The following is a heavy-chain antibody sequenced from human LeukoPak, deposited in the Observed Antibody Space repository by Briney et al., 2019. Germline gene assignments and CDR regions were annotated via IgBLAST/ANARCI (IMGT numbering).Heavy chain of an antibody. Sequence: ETLSLTCTVSGDSISGSGYYWGWIRQAPGKGLEWVAAISGSGGSTYYADSVKGRFTISRDNSKNTLYLQMNSLRAEDTAVYYCAKAVVRGVIIDYYYYGMDVWGQGTTVTVSS. CDR1: GDSISGSGYY. V-gene: IGHV3-23*01. D-gene: IGHD3-10*01. CDR3: AKAVVRGVIIDYYYYGMDV. J-gene: IGHJ6*02. CDR2: ISGSGGST.